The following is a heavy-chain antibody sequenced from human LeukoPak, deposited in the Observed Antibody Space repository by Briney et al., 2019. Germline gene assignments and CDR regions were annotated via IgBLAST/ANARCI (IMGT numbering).Heavy chain of an antibody. V-gene: IGHV3-7*01. CDR1: GFTFSNHW. Sequence: GGSLRLSCAASGFTFSNHWMNWVRQTPGKGLEWVARINQDGSQTYYVDSVKGRFSISRDDAKNSLFLQMNSLRLEDTAVYYRARDEVTYWGQGTLVTVSS. CDR3: ARDEVTY. J-gene: IGHJ4*02. CDR2: INQDGSQT.